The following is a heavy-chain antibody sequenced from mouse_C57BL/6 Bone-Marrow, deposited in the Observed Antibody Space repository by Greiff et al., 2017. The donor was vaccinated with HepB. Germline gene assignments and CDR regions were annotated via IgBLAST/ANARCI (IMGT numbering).Heavy chain of an antibody. J-gene: IGHJ4*01. CDR2: IHPNSGST. D-gene: IGHD2-3*01. CDR3: ARWLLPSMDY. CDR1: GYTFTSYW. V-gene: IGHV1-64*01. Sequence: QVQLQQPGAELVKPGASVKLSCKASGYTFTSYWMHWVKQRPGQGLEWIGMIHPNSGSTNYNERFKSKATLTVDKSSSTAYRQLSSLTSEDSAVYYCARWLLPSMDYWGQGTSVTVSS.